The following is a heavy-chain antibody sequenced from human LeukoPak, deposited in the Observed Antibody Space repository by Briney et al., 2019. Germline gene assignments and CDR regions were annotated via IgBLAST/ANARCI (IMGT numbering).Heavy chain of an antibody. CDR3: ARARDYGAGRANAFDI. Sequence: GGSLRLSCAASGFTFSNYWMSWVRPAPGKGLEWVANIKRDGSEKYYVDSVKGRLTISRDNAEKSLYLQMNSLRGEDTAVYYCARARDYGAGRANAFDIWGQGTMVTVSS. CDR1: GFTFSNYW. D-gene: IGHD3-10*01. CDR2: IKRDGSEK. J-gene: IGHJ3*02. V-gene: IGHV3-7*05.